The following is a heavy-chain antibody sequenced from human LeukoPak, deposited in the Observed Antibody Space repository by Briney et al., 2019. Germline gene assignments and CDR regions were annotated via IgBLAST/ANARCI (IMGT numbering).Heavy chain of an antibody. J-gene: IGHJ4*02. CDR1: GFTFGPYT. CDR2: ISSSSDTI. Sequence: GGSLRLSCTASGFTFGPYTMNWVRQAPGKGLEWVSYISSSSDTIYYADSVRGRFTISRDNAKSSLYLQMYSLTADDTAVYYCASGMRVGPNIWGQGTLVIVSS. D-gene: IGHD1-26*01. CDR3: ASGMRVGPNI. V-gene: IGHV3-48*04.